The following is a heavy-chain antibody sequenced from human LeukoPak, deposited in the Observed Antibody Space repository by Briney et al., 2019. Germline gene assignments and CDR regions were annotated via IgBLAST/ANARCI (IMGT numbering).Heavy chain of an antibody. CDR2: IIPIFGTA. V-gene: IGHV1-69*13. CDR3: ARDLDRSGYYRSDALDI. CDR1: GGTFSSYA. J-gene: IGHJ3*02. Sequence: SVKVSCKASGGTFSSYAISWVRQAPGQGLEWMGGIIPIFGTANYAQKFQGRVTITADESTSTAYMDLMSLRSDDTAVYYCARDLDRSGYYRSDALDIWGQGTLVTVSS. D-gene: IGHD3-22*01.